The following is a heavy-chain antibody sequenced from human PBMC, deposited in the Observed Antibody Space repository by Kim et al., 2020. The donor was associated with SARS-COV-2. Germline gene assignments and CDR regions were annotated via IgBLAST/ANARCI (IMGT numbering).Heavy chain of an antibody. J-gene: IGHJ4*02. CDR2: ISAYNGNT. Sequence: ASVKVSCKASGYTFTSYGISWVRQAPGQGLAWMGWISAYNGNTNYAQKLQGRVTMTTDTSTSTAYMELRSLRSDDTAVYYCARDDEYGSGSYYKGPGFDYWGQGTLVTVSS. D-gene: IGHD3-10*01. V-gene: IGHV1-18*01. CDR3: ARDDEYGSGSYYKGPGFDY. CDR1: GYTFTSYG.